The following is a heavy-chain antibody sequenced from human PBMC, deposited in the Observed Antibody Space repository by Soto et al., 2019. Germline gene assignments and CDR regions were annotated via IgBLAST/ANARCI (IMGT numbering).Heavy chain of an antibody. CDR3: ARGAEHQLLSRDYFYGMDV. Sequence: QVQLVESGGGVVQPGRSLRLSCAASGFTLSRYGMHWVRQAPGKGLEWVAVISFEGNTQDYADSVKGRFTISRDNSKDTLSLQIHSLRPEDTAVYYCARGAEHQLLSRDYFYGMDVWGQGTTVSVSS. CDR2: ISFEGNTQ. CDR1: GFTLSRYG. J-gene: IGHJ6*02. V-gene: IGHV3-30*05. D-gene: IGHD1-1*01.